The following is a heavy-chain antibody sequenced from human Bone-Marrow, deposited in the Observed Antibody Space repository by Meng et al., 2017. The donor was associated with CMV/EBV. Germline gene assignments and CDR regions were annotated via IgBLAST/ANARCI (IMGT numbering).Heavy chain of an antibody. Sequence: ASVKVSCKASGYTFTGYYMHWVRQAPGQGLEWMGWINPNSGGTNYAQKFQGRVTMTRDTSISTAYMELSRLRSDDTAVYYCARDGRYCSSSSCYLRLKPYYYYLLDVWGQGTTVTVSS. CDR1: GYTFTGYY. J-gene: IGHJ6*02. D-gene: IGHD2-2*01. V-gene: IGHV1-2*02. CDR2: INPNSGGT. CDR3: ARDGRYCSSSSCYLRLKPYYYYLLDV.